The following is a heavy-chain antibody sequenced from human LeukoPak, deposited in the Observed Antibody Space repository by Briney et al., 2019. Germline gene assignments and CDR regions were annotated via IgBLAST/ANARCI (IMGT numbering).Heavy chain of an antibody. CDR2: IYYSGST. V-gene: IGHV4-39*01. CDR1: GGSISSSSYY. CDR3: ARHRYYYYYMDV. Sequence: SETLSLTCTVSGGSISSSSYYWGWIRQPPGKGLEWIGSIYYSGSTYYNPSLKIRVTISVDTSKNQFSLKLSSVTAADTAVYYCARHRYYYYYMDVWGKGTTVTVSS. J-gene: IGHJ6*03.